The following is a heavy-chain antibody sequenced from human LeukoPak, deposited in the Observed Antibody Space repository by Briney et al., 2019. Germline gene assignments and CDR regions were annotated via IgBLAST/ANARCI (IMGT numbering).Heavy chain of an antibody. D-gene: IGHD2-21*01. Sequence: GGSLRLSCIGSGFIFDDYGLSWFRQAPGKGLEWVGFIRGKIYGGTTEYAASVQGRFSLSRDDSKNSAYLQMISLKTEDTGIYYCTRDWWRLGFEGWDQGTLVTVSS. CDR1: GFIFDDYG. J-gene: IGHJ4*02. CDR2: IRGKIYGGTT. CDR3: TRDWWRLGFEG. V-gene: IGHV3-49*03.